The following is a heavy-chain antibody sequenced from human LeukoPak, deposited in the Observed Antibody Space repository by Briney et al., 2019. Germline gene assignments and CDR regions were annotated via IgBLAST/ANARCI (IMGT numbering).Heavy chain of an antibody. CDR3: ATDGAGFDT. CDR1: GFTFSSYA. J-gene: IGHJ5*02. V-gene: IGHV3-48*04. CDR2: INIGGTNT. Sequence: GGSLRLSCAASGFTFSSYAMSWVRQAPGEGLEWLSYINIGGTNTHYADSVKGRFTISRDNAKKSLYLEMNNLRAEDTAVYYCATDGAGFDTWGQGVLVTVSS.